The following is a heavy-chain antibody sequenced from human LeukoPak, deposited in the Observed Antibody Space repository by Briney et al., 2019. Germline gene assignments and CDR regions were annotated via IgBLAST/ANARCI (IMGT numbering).Heavy chain of an antibody. CDR2: IIPIFGTA. CDR3: ARDYYDSSGYSYFDY. D-gene: IGHD3-22*01. V-gene: IGHV1-69*06. J-gene: IGHJ4*02. CDR1: GGTFSSYA. Sequence: ASVKVSCKASGGTFSSYAISWVRQAPGQGLEWMGGIIPIFGTANYAQKFQGRVTITADKSTSTAYMELSSLRSEDTAVYYCARDYYDSSGYSYFDYWGQGTRVTVSS.